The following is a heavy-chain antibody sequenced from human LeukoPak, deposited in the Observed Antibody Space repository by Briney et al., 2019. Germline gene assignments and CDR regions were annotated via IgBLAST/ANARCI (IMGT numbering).Heavy chain of an antibody. V-gene: IGHV3-7*01. J-gene: IGHJ5*02. CDR1: GFSLSRQW. CDR2: IKEDGRQK. Sequence: GGPLSLSCALSGFSLSRQWMSCVRQAPGKGAEWVANIKEDGRQKSYVDSVKGRFTISRDNAKTSLYLQMNSLRAEDTAVYYCARAFSWGQGTLVTVSS. D-gene: IGHD3-16*01. CDR3: ARAFS.